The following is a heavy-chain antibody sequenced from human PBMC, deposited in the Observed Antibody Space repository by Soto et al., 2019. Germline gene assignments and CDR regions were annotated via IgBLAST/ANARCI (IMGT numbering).Heavy chain of an antibody. CDR3: ARAGSSWAQSPYYYYYMDV. V-gene: IGHV3-13*01. CDR1: GFTFSSYD. J-gene: IGHJ6*03. CDR2: IGTAGDT. Sequence: GGSLRLSCAASGFTFSSYDMHWVRQATGKGLEWVSAIGTAGDTYYPGSVKGRFTISRENAKNSLYLQMNSLRAGDTAVYYCARAGSSWAQSPYYYYYMDVWGKGTTVTVSS. D-gene: IGHD6-13*01.